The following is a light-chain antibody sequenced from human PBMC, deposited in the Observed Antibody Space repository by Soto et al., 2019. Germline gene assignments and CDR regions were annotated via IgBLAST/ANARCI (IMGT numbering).Light chain of an antibody. J-gene: IGLJ2*01. V-gene: IGLV2-8*01. Sequence: QSALTQPPSASGSPGQSVTMSCTGTSSDDGGYNYVSWYQQHPGKAPKLMIYEVSKRPSGVPDRFSGSKSGNTASLTVSGLQAEDEADYYCSSYAGSNNLVVFGGGTKVTVL. CDR1: SSDDGGYNY. CDR3: SSYAGSNNLVV. CDR2: EVS.